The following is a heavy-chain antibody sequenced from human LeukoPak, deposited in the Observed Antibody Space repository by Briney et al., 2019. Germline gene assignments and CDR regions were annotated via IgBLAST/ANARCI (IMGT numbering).Heavy chain of an antibody. CDR1: GFTVGSYA. V-gene: IGHV3-23*01. D-gene: IGHD3-10*01. CDR2: LSGSGTSP. J-gene: IGHJ6*02. Sequence: GGALRLSCAVSGFTVGSYAMSWVRQPPGKGLEWVSSLSGSGTSPYYADSVRGRFTISTDKSKNTLYMQMNSLRAEDTAVYYCAKRSESFQYHHFAMAVWGQGTTVTVSS. CDR3: AKRSESFQYHHFAMAV.